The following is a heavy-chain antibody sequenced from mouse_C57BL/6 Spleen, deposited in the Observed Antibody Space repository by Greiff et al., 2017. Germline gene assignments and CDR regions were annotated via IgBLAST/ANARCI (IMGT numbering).Heavy chain of an antibody. CDR2: IDPSDSYT. D-gene: IGHD2-1*01. V-gene: IGHV1-69*01. Sequence: QVQLQQSGAELARPGASVKLSCKASGYTFTSYGISWVKQRTGQGLEWIGEIDPSDSYTNYNQKVKGKSTLTVDKSSSTAYMQLSSLTSEDSAVXYCARQKYGNYGYFDYWGKGTTLTVSS. J-gene: IGHJ2*01. CDR3: ARQKYGNYGYFDY. CDR1: GYTFTSYG.